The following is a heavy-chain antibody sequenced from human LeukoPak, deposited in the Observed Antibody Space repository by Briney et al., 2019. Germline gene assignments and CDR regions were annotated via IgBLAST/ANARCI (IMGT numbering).Heavy chain of an antibody. CDR1: GFSFSSYA. J-gene: IGHJ4*02. CDR3: ARVNINNWHSCDY. V-gene: IGHV3-23*01. Sequence: GGSLRLSCAASGFSFSSYAMSWVRQAPGEGLEWVSGMSGSGGSTYYVDSVKGRFTISRDSSKKSLYLQMNSLRVEDTAVYYCARVNINNWHSCDYWGQGTLVTVSS. D-gene: IGHD1-1*01. CDR2: MSGSGGST.